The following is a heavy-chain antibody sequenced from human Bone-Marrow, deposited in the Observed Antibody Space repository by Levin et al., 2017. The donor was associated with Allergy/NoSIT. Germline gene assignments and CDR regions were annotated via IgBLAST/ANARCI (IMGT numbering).Heavy chain of an antibody. Sequence: LSLTCAASGFTFSSYAMSWVRQAPGKGLQWVSVISGSGGNTYYADSVKGRFTISRDNSKNTLYLQMNSLRAEDTAVYYCAKDGDDSVLSCWGQGTLVTVSS. D-gene: IGHD2-21*01. CDR3: AKDGDDSVLSC. J-gene: IGHJ4*02. V-gene: IGHV3-23*01. CDR2: ISGSGGNT. CDR1: GFTFSSYA.